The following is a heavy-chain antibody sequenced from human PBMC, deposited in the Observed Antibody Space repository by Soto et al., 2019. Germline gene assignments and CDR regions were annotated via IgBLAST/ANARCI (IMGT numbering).Heavy chain of an antibody. CDR3: ARVRSEREYYFDY. CDR1: GGTFSSYA. J-gene: IGHJ4*02. Sequence: SVKVSCKASGGTFSSYAISWVRRAPGQGLEWMGGIIPIFGTANYAQKFQGRVTITADESTSTAYMELSSLRSEDTAVYYCARVRSEREYYFDYWGQGTLVTVSS. V-gene: IGHV1-69*13. D-gene: IGHD3-16*01. CDR2: IIPIFGTA.